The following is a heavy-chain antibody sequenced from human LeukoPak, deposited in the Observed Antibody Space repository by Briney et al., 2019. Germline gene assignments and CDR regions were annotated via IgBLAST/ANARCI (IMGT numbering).Heavy chain of an antibody. Sequence: PGGSLRLSCAASGFTFSNYAIHWVRQAPGKGLDWVALISYDGSNKYYADSVKGRFTISRDNSKNTLYLQMNSLRDEDTAVYYCASSPSSYFDYWGQGTLVTVSS. D-gene: IGHD6-19*01. CDR2: ISYDGSNK. J-gene: IGHJ4*02. V-gene: IGHV3-30-3*01. CDR1: GFTFSNYA. CDR3: ASSPSSYFDY.